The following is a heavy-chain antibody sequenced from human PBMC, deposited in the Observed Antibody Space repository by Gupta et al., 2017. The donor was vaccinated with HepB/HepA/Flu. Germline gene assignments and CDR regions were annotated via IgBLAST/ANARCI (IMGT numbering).Heavy chain of an antibody. J-gene: IGHJ6*03. Sequence: EVQLVESGGGLVKPGGSLRLSCAASGFTFSSYSMNWVRQAPGKGLEWVSSISGSGSYIFYADSVKGRFTISRDNAKNSLYLQMHSLRAEDTAVYYCARGAVYYYYMDVWGKGTTVTVSS. V-gene: IGHV3-21*02. CDR1: GFTFSSYS. CDR3: ARGAVYYYYMDV. CDR2: ISGSGSYI.